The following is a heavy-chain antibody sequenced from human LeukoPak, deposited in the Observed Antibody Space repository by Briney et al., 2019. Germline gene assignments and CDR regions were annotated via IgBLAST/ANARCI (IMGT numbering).Heavy chain of an antibody. CDR2: IIPIFGTA. V-gene: IGHV1-69*01. J-gene: IGHJ4*02. D-gene: IGHD6-6*01. Sequence: SVKVSCKASGGTFSSYAISWVRQAPGQGLEWMGGIIPIFGTANYAQKFQGRVTITADESTSTAYMELSSLRSEDTAVYYCAREQYSSSPLDYWGQGTLVTVSS. CDR3: AREQYSSSPLDY. CDR1: GGTFSSYA.